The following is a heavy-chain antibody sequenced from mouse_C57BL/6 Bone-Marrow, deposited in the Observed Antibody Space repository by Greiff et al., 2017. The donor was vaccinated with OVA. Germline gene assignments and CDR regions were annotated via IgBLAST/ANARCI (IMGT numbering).Heavy chain of an antibody. J-gene: IGHJ3*01. D-gene: IGHD1-1*01. Sequence: VQLVESGAELVKPGASVKMSCKASGYTFTTYPIEWMKQTHGKSLEWLGNFHPYNDATKYNEKFKGKATLTVEKSSSAVYLELSRLTSDDSAVYYCARQGPYGSSSFAYWGQGTLVTVSA. CDR3: ARQGPYGSSSFAY. V-gene: IGHV1-47*01. CDR1: GYTFTTYP. CDR2: FHPYNDAT.